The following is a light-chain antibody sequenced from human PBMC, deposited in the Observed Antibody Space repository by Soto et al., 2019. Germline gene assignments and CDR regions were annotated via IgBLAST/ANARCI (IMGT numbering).Light chain of an antibody. Sequence: QLVLTQPPSVSGAPGQRVTISCTGSSSNIGAGYDVHWYQQLPGTAPKLLIYGNSNRPSGVPDRFSGSKSGTSASLAITGLQAEDEADYYCQSYDSSLSGSLFGGGTKVTVL. CDR1: SSNIGAGYD. V-gene: IGLV1-40*01. CDR2: GNS. J-gene: IGLJ2*01. CDR3: QSYDSSLSGSL.